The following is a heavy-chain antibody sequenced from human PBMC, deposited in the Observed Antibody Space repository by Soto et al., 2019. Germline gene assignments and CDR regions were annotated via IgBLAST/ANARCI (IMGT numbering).Heavy chain of an antibody. J-gene: IGHJ4*02. CDR3: ARQYEPGIAMVTSHFVD. CDR1: GGSISSTSYY. CDR2: AYNGGRT. V-gene: IGHV4-39*01. D-gene: IGHD5-18*01. Sequence: SATLSLTCTVSGGSISSTSYYWGWIRQPPGKGLEWIGSAYNGGRTHYSPSFKSRVTISVDTSKNQFSLRLSSVTAADTAVFYCARQYEPGIAMVTSHFVDCGQGSLVTVYS.